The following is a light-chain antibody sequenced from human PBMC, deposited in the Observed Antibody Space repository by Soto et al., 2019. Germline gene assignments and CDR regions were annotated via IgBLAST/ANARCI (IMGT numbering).Light chain of an antibody. V-gene: IGLV2-14*01. CDR3: SSYTSSSTLDV. J-gene: IGLJ1*01. Sequence: QSVLTQPASVSGSPGQSITISCTGTSSDVGGYNYVSWYQQHPGKAPKLMIYEVSNRPSGVSNRFSGSKSGNTASRTISGLQAGDEADYYCSSYTSSSTLDVFGTGTKVTVL. CDR1: SSDVGGYNY. CDR2: EVS.